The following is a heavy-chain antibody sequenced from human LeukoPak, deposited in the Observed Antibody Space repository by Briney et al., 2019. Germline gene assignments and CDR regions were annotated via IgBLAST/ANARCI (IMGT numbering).Heavy chain of an antibody. CDR1: GYSITELS. D-gene: IGHD5-24*01. CDR2: FDPEDGET. CDR3: ANRGFEMATIWAFDI. J-gene: IGHJ3*02. Sequence: ASVKVSCKVSGYSITELSMHWVRQAPGKGLEWMGGFDPEDGETIYAQKFQGRVTMTEDTSTDTAYMELSSLRSEDTAVYYRANRGFEMATIWAFDIWGQGTMVTVSS. V-gene: IGHV1-24*01.